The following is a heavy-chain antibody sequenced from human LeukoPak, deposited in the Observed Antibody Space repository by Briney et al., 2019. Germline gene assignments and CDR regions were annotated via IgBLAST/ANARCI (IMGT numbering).Heavy chain of an antibody. V-gene: IGHV3-23*01. CDR2: ISGSGGST. CDR3: ARGGDDFWSGYYPYDY. Sequence: GGSLRLSCAASGFTFSSYAMSWVRQAPGKGLEWVSAISGSGGSTYYADSVKGRFTISRDNSKNTLYLQMNSLRAEDTAVYYCARGGDDFWSGYYPYDYWGQGTLVTVSS. D-gene: IGHD3-3*01. CDR1: GFTFSSYA. J-gene: IGHJ4*02.